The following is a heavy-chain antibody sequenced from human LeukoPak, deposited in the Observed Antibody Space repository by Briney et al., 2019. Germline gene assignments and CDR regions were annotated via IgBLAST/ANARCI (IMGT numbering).Heavy chain of an antibody. CDR1: GGSISSGGYY. D-gene: IGHD5-18*01. Sequence: SETLSLTCTVSGGSISSGGYYWSWIRQHPGKGLEWIGYIYYSGSTYYNPSLKSRVTISVDTSKNQFSLKLSSVTAADTAVYYCARMVPDTAMETPLVWGQGTLVTVSS. CDR2: IYYSGST. J-gene: IGHJ4*02. CDR3: ARMVPDTAMETPLV. V-gene: IGHV4-31*03.